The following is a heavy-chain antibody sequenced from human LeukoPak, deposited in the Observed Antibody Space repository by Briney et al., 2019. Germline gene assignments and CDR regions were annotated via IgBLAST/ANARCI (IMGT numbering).Heavy chain of an antibody. Sequence: PGGSLRLSCEASGFTFDDYAMHWVRQAPGKGLEWVSGISWNSGDIGYADSVKGRFTISRDNAKNSLYLQMNSLRAEDMALYYCAKGGSAHYYYYYMDVWGKGTTVTVSS. D-gene: IGHD3-16*01. V-gene: IGHV3-9*03. CDR1: GFTFDDYA. CDR3: AKGGSAHYYYYYMDV. CDR2: ISWNSGDI. J-gene: IGHJ6*03.